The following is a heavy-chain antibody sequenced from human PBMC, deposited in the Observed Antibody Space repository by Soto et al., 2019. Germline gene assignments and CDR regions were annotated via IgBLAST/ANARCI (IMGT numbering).Heavy chain of an antibody. CDR3: ARGLRLRYFDWLLGPFDY. Sequence: PGGSLRLSCAASGFTVSSNYMSWVRQAPGKGLEWVSVIYSGGSTYYADSVKGRFTISRGNSKNTLYLQMNSLRAEDTAVYYCARGLRLRYFDWLLGPFDYWGQGTLVTVSS. V-gene: IGHV3-66*01. D-gene: IGHD3-9*01. J-gene: IGHJ4*02. CDR2: IYSGGST. CDR1: GFTVSSNY.